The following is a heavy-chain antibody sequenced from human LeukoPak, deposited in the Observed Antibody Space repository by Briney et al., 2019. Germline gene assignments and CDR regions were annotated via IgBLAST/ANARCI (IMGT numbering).Heavy chain of an antibody. J-gene: IGHJ4*02. Sequence: ASVKVSCKASGYTFASYGISWVRQAPGQGLEWMGWISAYNGDTNYAQKLHGRVTMTTDTSTSTAYMELRSLRSDDTAVYYCARDGAYYDSSGSYYADGDDYWGRGTLVSVSS. CDR3: ARDGAYYDSSGSYYADGDDY. CDR1: GYTFASYG. D-gene: IGHD3-22*01. CDR2: ISAYNGDT. V-gene: IGHV1-18*01.